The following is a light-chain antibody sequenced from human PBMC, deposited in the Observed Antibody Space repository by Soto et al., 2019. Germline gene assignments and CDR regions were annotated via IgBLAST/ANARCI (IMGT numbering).Light chain of an antibody. CDR1: SSDVGGYNY. V-gene: IGLV2-14*01. Sequence: ALTQPASVSGSPGQSITISCTGTSSDVGGYNYVSWYQQHPGKAPKLMIYEVSNRPSGVSNRFSGSKSGNTASLTISGLQAEDEADYYCSSYTSSSLCVFGTGTKVTVL. CDR2: EVS. CDR3: SSYTSSSLCV. J-gene: IGLJ1*01.